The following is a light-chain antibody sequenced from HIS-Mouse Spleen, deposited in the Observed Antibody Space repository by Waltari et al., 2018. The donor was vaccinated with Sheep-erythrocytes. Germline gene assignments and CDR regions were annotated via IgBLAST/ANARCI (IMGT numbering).Light chain of an antibody. J-gene: IGLJ3*02. CDR1: SSDVGSYNL. V-gene: IGLV2-23*01. Sequence: QSALTQPASVSGSPGQSITISCTGTSSDVGSYNLVSWYQQPPGKAPKLKIYEGSKRPSGVPTGFAGSKSGYTSSLTISGLQAEDEADYYCCSYAGSSTWVFGGGTKLTVL. CDR2: EGS. CDR3: CSYAGSSTWV.